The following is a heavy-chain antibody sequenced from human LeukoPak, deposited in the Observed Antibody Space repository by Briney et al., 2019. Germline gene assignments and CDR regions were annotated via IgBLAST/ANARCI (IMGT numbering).Heavy chain of an antibody. Sequence: PGGSLRLSCAASGFTFSSYAMSWVRQAPGKGLEWVSAISGSGGSTYYADSVKGRFTISRDNSKNTLYLQMNSLRAEDTALYYCAKDIGTMVRGEPWYYGMDVWGQGTTVTVSS. CDR1: GFTFSSYA. J-gene: IGHJ6*02. CDR3: AKDIGTMVRGEPWYYGMDV. CDR2: ISGSGGST. D-gene: IGHD3-10*01. V-gene: IGHV3-23*01.